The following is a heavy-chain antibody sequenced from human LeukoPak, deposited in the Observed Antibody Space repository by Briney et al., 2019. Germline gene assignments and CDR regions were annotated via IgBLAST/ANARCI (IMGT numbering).Heavy chain of an antibody. D-gene: IGHD3-9*01. CDR2: IYYSGST. Sequence: SETLSLTCTVSGGSISSYYWSWIRQPPGKGLEWIRYIYYSGSTNYNPSLKSRVTISVDTSKNQFSLKLSSVTAADTAVYYCARANYDILTGYYSVGAFDIWGQGTMVTVSS. CDR1: GGSISSYY. V-gene: IGHV4-59*08. CDR3: ARANYDILTGYYSVGAFDI. J-gene: IGHJ3*02.